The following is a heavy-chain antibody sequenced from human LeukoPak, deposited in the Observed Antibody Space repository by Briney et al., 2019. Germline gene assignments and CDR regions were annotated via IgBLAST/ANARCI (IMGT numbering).Heavy chain of an antibody. Sequence: GGSLRLSCVASEFTFSSYNMNWVRQAPGKGLEWLSSINPSSSYINYADSVKGRFTISRDNAKNSLYLQMNSLRAEDTAVYYCARDQRRGIGIWGQGTMVTVSS. CDR2: INPSSSYI. V-gene: IGHV3-21*04. J-gene: IGHJ3*02. CDR1: EFTFSSYN. D-gene: IGHD5-24*01. CDR3: ARDQRRGIGI.